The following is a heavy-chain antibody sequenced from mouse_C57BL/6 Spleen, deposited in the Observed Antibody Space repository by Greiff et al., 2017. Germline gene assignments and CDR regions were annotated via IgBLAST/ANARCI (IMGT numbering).Heavy chain of an antibody. CDR1: GFTFSSYA. J-gene: IGHJ2*01. V-gene: IGHV5-4*01. CDR2: ISDGGSYT. CDR3: AREDY. Sequence: EVKVVESGGGLVKPGGSLQLSCAASGFTFSSYAMSWVRQTPEKRLEWVATISDGGSYTYYPDNVKGRFTISRDNAKNNLYLQMSHLKYEDTAMYYCAREDYWGQGTTLTVSS.